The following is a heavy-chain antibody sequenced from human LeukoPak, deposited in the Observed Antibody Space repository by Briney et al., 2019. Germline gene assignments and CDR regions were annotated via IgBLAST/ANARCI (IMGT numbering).Heavy chain of an antibody. CDR2: ISSSSTYI. D-gene: IGHD3-9*01. V-gene: IGHV3-21*01. Sequence: GGSLRLSCAASGFTFSSYAMSWVRQAPGKGLEWVSSISSSSTYIYYADSVKGRFTISRDNAQNSLYLQMNSLRAEDTAVYYCAREGSDILTGVFVDYWGQGTLVTVSS. CDR3: AREGSDILTGVFVDY. J-gene: IGHJ4*02. CDR1: GFTFSSYA.